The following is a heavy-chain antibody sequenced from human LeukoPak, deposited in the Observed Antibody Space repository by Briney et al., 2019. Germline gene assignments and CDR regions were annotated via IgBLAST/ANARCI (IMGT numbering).Heavy chain of an antibody. V-gene: IGHV4-34*01. CDR3: ARLSRYDSSGYYEEPNWFDP. J-gene: IGHJ5*02. CDR2: INHSGST. D-gene: IGHD3-22*01. CDR1: GGSFSGYY. Sequence: SETLSPTCAVYGGSFSGYYWSWIRQPPGKGLEWIGEINHSGSTNYNPSLKSRVTISVDTSKNQFSLKLSSVTAADTAVYYCARLSRYDSSGYYEEPNWFDPWGQGTLVTVSS.